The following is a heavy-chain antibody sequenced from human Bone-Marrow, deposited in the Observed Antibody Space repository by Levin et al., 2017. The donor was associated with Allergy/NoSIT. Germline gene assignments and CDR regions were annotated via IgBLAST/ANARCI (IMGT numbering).Heavy chain of an antibody. CDR2: ISYDGSNK. D-gene: IGHD2-21*01. V-gene: IGHV3-30-3*01. CDR3: ARGRRPPSITRFDY. CDR1: GFTFSSYA. J-gene: IGHJ4*02. Sequence: GGSLRLSCAASGFTFSSYAMHWVRQAPGKGLEWVAVISYDGSNKYYADSVKGRFTISRDNSKNTLYLQMNSLRAEDTAVYYCARGRRPPSITRFDYWGQGTLVTVSS.